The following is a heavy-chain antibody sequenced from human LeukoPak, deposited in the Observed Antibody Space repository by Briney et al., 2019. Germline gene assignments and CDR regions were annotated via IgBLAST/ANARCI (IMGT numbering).Heavy chain of an antibody. D-gene: IGHD6-13*01. CDR3: ARHEGYSSSAEVY. Sequence: GESLRISCKGSGYSFTSYWISWVCQMPGKGLEWMGRIDPSDAYTNYSPSFQGHVTISSDKSIKTAYLQWSSLKASDTAMYYCARHEGYSSSAEVYWGQGTLVTVSS. CDR2: IDPSDAYT. J-gene: IGHJ4*02. CDR1: GYSFTSYW. V-gene: IGHV5-10-1*01.